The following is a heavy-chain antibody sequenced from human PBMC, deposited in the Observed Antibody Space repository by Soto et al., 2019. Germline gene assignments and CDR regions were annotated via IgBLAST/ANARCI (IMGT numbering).Heavy chain of an antibody. CDR2: INHSGST. V-gene: IGHV4-34*01. J-gene: IGHJ4*02. D-gene: IGHD1-20*01. CDR1: GGSFSGYY. CDR3: ARYTSPEWYFDY. Sequence: PSETLSLTCAVYGGSFSGYYWSWIRQPPGKGLEWIGEINHSGSTNYNPSLKSRVTISVDTSKNQLSLKLSSVTAADTAVYYCARYTSPEWYFDYWGQGTLVTVSS.